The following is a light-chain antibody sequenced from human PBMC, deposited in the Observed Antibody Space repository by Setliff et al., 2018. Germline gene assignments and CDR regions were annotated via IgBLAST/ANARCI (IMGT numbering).Light chain of an antibody. CDR3: SSYRSSSTLEV. J-gene: IGLJ2*01. V-gene: IGLV2-14*03. CDR1: SSDIGDSYNY. CDR2: DVT. Sequence: QSVLTQPASVSGSPGQSITISCIGTSSDIGDSYNYVSWYQHYPGKAPKLMIFDVTNRPSGVSNRFSGSKSGNTASLTISGLQAEDEALYYCSSYRSSSTLEVFGGGTKVTVL.